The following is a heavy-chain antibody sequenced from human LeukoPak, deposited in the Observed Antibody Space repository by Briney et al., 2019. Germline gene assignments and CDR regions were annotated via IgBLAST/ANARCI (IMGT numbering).Heavy chain of an antibody. CDR3: ARDFYDTSTYYYVDAFDI. CDR1: GDSIGSYS. V-gene: IGHV4-59*01. D-gene: IGHD3-22*01. Sequence: SETLSLTCTVSGDSIGSYSWNWIRQPPGRGLEWIGYIYYSGNTNYNPSLKSRVTISVDTSKNQFSLKLSSVTAADTAVYYCARDFYDTSTYYYVDAFDIWGQGTMVTVSS. J-gene: IGHJ3*02. CDR2: IYYSGNT.